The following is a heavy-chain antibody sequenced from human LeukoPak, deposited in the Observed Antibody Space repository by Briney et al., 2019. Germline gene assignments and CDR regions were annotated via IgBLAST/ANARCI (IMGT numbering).Heavy chain of an antibody. CDR2: ISFDGSEK. CDR1: GFTFTTYG. Sequence: PGGSLRLFCAASGFTFTTYGMQGVRQAPGKGLEWVALISFDGSEKYYAESVKGRFTIPRDNSKNTLYLQMNSVRVEDTAVYCCAREATYFYDSSGSTHLLGDALDIWGQGTMVTVSS. V-gene: IGHV3-30*03. D-gene: IGHD3-22*01. CDR3: AREATYFYDSSGSTHLLGDALDI. J-gene: IGHJ3*02.